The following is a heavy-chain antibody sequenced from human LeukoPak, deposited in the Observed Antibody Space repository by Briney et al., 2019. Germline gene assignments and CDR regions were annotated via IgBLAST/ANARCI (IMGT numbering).Heavy chain of an antibody. V-gene: IGHV1-69*13. D-gene: IGHD3-10*01. CDR3: APAIGFGELFPGY. Sequence: SVKVSCKASGGTFGSYAISCVRQAPGQGLEWMGGIIPIFGTANYAQKCQGRVTITADGSTSTAYMELGSLRSENTAGYDSAPAIGFGELFPGYWGQGTLVTVSS. CDR1: GGTFGSYA. CDR2: IIPIFGTA. J-gene: IGHJ4*02.